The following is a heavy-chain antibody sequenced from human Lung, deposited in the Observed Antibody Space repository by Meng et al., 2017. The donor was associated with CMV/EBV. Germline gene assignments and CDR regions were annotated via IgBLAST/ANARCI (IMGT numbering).Heavy chain of an antibody. CDR2: ISSGGITI. CDR1: GFNFSSYE. Sequence: GGSXRLXCAASGFNFSSYEMNWVRQAPGKGLEWVSYISSGGITISYADSVRGRFTISRDNAKNSLYLLMKSLRAEDTAVYYCARFRWSGFYVPYWAQGTLVTVSS. V-gene: IGHV3-48*03. J-gene: IGHJ4*02. D-gene: IGHD3-3*01. CDR3: ARFRWSGFYVPY.